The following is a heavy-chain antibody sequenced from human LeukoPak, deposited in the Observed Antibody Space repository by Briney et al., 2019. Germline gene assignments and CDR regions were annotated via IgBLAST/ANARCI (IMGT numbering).Heavy chain of an antibody. J-gene: IGHJ4*02. Sequence: GGSLRLSCVVSGFTFSRYWMHWVRQTPGKGLVWVSRINSDGSITSYADSVKGRLTISRDNAKNTLYLQMKSLRAEDTAVYYCAREYSSSWYTGAGYWGQGTLVTVSS. CDR1: GFTFSRYW. CDR2: INSDGSIT. CDR3: AREYSSSWYTGAGY. V-gene: IGHV3-74*01. D-gene: IGHD6-13*01.